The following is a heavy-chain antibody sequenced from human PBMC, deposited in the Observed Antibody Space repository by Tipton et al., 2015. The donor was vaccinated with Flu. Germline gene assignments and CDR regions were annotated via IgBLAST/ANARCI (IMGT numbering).Heavy chain of an antibody. V-gene: IGHV3-53*01. CDR1: GFTVSSKY. Sequence: SLRLSCAASGFTVSSKYMGWVRQAPGKGLQWVSVIYRGGNTYYADSVKGRFTISRDNSKDTLYLQMNSLRAEDTAVYYCARVGSRLNSYGMDVWGQGTTVTVSS. D-gene: IGHD2-15*01. CDR2: IYRGGNT. CDR3: ARVGSRLNSYGMDV. J-gene: IGHJ6*02.